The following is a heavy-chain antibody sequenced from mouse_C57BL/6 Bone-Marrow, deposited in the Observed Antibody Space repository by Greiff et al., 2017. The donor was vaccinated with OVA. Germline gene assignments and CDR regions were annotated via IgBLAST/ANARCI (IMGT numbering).Heavy chain of an antibody. CDR2: IYPRSGNT. Sequence: QVQLQQSGAELARPGASVKLSCKASGYTFTSYGISWVKQRTGQGLEWIGEIYPRSGNTSYNEKFKGKATLTADKSSSTAYMELRSLTSEDSAVDFWARRAYGSSHWYFDVWGTGTTVTVSS. CDR1: GYTFTSYG. D-gene: IGHD1-1*01. CDR3: ARRAYGSSHWYFDV. V-gene: IGHV1-81*01. J-gene: IGHJ1*03.